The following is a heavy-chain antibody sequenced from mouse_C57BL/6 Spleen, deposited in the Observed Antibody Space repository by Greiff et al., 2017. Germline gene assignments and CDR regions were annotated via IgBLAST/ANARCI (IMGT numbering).Heavy chain of an antibody. V-gene: IGHV1-15*01. CDR1: GYTFTDYE. D-gene: IGHD1-1*01. Sequence: QVQLQQSGAELVRPGASVTMSCKASGYTFTDYEMHWVKQTPVHGLEWIGAIDPETGGTAYNQTFKGKAILTADKSSSTAYMELSSLTSEDSAVYYCSHSCSCAWFAYWGQAPLVTVSA. CDR3: SHSCSCAWFAY. J-gene: IGHJ3*01. CDR2: IDPETGGT.